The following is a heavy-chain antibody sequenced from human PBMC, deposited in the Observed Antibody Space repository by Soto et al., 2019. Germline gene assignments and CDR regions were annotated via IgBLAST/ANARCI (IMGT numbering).Heavy chain of an antibody. Sequence: QVQLVQSGAEVKKPGSSVKVSCKASGGTFSSYTISWVRQSPGQGLEWMGRIIPILGIANYAKKFQGRVTITADKSTNTAYMALSSLKSEDTAVYYCAREGTDGGETYYSYNGMDVWGQGTTVTVSS. CDR3: AREGTDGGETYYSYNGMDV. CDR2: IIPILGIA. J-gene: IGHJ6*02. CDR1: GGTFSSYT. D-gene: IGHD3-10*01. V-gene: IGHV1-69*08.